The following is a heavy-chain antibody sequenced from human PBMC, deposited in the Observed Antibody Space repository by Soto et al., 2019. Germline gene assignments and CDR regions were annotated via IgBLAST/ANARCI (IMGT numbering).Heavy chain of an antibody. CDR1: GFTFSSYG. J-gene: IGHJ6*02. Sequence: PGGSLRLSCAASGFTFSSYGMHWVRQAPGKGLEWVAVISYDGSNKYYADSVKGRFTISRDNSKNTLYLQMNSLRAEDTAVYYCAKAHLLGTVGYYGMDVWGQGTTGTVSS. V-gene: IGHV3-30*18. D-gene: IGHD5-18*01. CDR3: AKAHLLGTVGYYGMDV. CDR2: ISYDGSNK.